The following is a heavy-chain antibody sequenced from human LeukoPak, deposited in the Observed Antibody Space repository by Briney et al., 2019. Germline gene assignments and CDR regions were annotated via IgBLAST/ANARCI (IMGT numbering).Heavy chain of an antibody. CDR1: GFTFDDYA. CDR3: AKDFYSYGNY. CDR2: ISGDGGST. J-gene: IGHJ4*02. Sequence: GGSLTLSCAASGFTFDDYAMHWVRQAPGKGLEWVSLISGDGGSTYYAASVKGRFTISRDNSKNSLYLQMNSLRTEDTALYYCAKDFYSYGNYWGQGTLVTVSS. V-gene: IGHV3-43*02. D-gene: IGHD5-18*01.